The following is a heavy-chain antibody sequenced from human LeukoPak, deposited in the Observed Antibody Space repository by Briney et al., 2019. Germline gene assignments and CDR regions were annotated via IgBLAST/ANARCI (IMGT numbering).Heavy chain of an antibody. D-gene: IGHD3-22*01. V-gene: IGHV3-48*03. CDR2: ISSSGSTI. J-gene: IGHJ6*02. CDR1: GFTFSSYG. Sequence: GGSLRLSCAASGFTFSSYGMNWVRQAPGKGLEWVSYISSSGSTIYYADSVKGRFTISRDNAKNSLYLQMNSLRAEDTAVYYCARELYYYDSDYYYYGMDVWGQGTTVTVSS. CDR3: ARELYYYDSDYYYYGMDV.